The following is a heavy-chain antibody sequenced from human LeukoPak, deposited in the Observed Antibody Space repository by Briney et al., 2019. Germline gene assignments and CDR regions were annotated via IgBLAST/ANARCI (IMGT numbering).Heavy chain of an antibody. J-gene: IGHJ6*03. V-gene: IGHV1-2*02. Sequence: ASVKVSCKASGYTFTGYYMHWVRQAPGQGLEWVGWINPNSGGTNYAQRFQGRVTMTRDTSISTAYMELSRLRSDDTAVYYCARDLRIAVAGTFYYYYMDVWGKGTTVTISS. CDR2: INPNSGGT. D-gene: IGHD6-19*01. CDR3: ARDLRIAVAGTFYYYYMDV. CDR1: GYTFTGYY.